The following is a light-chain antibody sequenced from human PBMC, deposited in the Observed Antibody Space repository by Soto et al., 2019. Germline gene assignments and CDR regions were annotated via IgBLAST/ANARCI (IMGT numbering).Light chain of an antibody. CDR2: DAS. CDR1: QSVSST. CDR3: QQYNKWPRT. Sequence: EIVMAQSPATLSASPGNRVTLSCRASQSVSSTLAWYQQKPGQAPRLLIYDASTRAKGIPARFSGSGSGTEFTLSISSLQSEDFAVYYCQQYNKWPRTFGQGTKVDIK. J-gene: IGKJ1*01. V-gene: IGKV3-15*01.